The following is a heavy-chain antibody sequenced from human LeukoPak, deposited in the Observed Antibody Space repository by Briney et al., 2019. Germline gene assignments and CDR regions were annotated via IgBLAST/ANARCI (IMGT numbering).Heavy chain of an antibody. J-gene: IGHJ4*02. D-gene: IGHD6-19*01. CDR2: IYYSGST. CDR1: GGSISSYY. V-gene: IGHV4-59*01. Sequence: SETLSLTCTVSGGSISSYYWSWIRQPPGKGLEWIGYIYYSGSTSYNPSLKSRLTISVDTSLNQFSLKLNSVTAADTAVYYCVRGGAVAGYDYWGQGTLVTVSS. CDR3: VRGGAVAGYDY.